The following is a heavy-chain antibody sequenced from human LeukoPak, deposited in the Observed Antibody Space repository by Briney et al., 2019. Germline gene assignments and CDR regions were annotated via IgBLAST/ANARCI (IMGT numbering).Heavy chain of an antibody. CDR2: ISSNGGST. V-gene: IGHV3-64*01. Sequence: GGSLRLSCAASGFTFSSYAMPWVRQAPGKGLEYVSAISSNGGSTYYANSVKGRFTISRDNSKNTLYLQMGSLRAEDMAVYYCAREGYSLDAFDIWGQGTMVTVSS. D-gene: IGHD5-18*01. J-gene: IGHJ3*02. CDR1: GFTFSSYA. CDR3: AREGYSLDAFDI.